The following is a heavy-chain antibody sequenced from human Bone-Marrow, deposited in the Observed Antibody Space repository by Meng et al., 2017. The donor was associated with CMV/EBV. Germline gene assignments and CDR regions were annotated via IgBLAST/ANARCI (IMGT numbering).Heavy chain of an antibody. D-gene: IGHD3-3*02. CDR1: GGSISSDDYY. V-gene: IGHV4-30-4*08. J-gene: IGHJ6*02. CDR2: IYYSGST. CDR3: ARLTISHGMDA. Sequence: SETLSLTCTVSGGSISSDDYYWSWIRQPPGKGLEWIGYIYYSGSTYYSPSLKRRVTISVDTSKNQFSLKLSSMTAADTAVYYCARLTISHGMDAWGQGTTVTVSS.